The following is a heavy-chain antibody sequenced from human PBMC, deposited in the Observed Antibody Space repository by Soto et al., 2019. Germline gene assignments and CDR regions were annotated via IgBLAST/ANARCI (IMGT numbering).Heavy chain of an antibody. CDR2: ISSSGSTI. D-gene: IGHD3-22*01. CDR1: GFTFSSYE. Sequence: GGSLRLSCAASGFTFSSYEMNWVRQAPGKGLEWVSYISSSGSTIYYADPVKGRFTISRDNAKNSLYLQMNSLRAEDTAVYYCXRGGTQCYYDSSGYYYYWGQGTLVTVSS. J-gene: IGHJ4*02. V-gene: IGHV3-48*03. CDR3: XRGGTQCYYDSSGYYYY.